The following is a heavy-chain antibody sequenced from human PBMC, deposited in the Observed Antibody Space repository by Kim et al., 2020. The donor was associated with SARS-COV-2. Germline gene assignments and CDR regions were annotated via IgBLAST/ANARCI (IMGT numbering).Heavy chain of an antibody. CDR2: IFDDGTRT. Sequence: GGSLRLSCAASGFAFSSHWMHWVRQVPGKGLVWVSRIFDDGTRTNYADSVKGRFTISRDNAKNTVYLQMNSLGAEDTAVYYCGRGHRSDYYVYSWGQGTLVTVSS. J-gene: IGHJ4*02. D-gene: IGHD3-10*01. CDR1: GFAFSSHW. V-gene: IGHV3-74*01. CDR3: GRGHRSDYYVYS.